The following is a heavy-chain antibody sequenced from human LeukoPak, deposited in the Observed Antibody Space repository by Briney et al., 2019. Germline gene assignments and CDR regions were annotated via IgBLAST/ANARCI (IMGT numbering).Heavy chain of an antibody. D-gene: IGHD2-2*02. CDR3: ARRRTYQLLYLKSSYYFDY. CDR1: GGSFSGYY. CDR2: INHSRST. Sequence: SETLSLTCTVSGGSFSGYYWSWIRQPPGKGLEWIGEINHSRSTNYNPSLKSRVTISVDTSKNQFSLKLSSVTAADTAVYYCARRRTYQLLYLKSSYYFDYWGQGTLVTVSS. V-gene: IGHV4-34*01. J-gene: IGHJ4*02.